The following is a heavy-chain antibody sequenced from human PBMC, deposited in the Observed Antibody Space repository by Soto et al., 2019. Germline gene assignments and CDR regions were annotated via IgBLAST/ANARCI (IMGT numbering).Heavy chain of an antibody. J-gene: IGHJ6*03. CDR3: ARVSLFYGDIVVEEAYMDV. D-gene: IGHD2-15*01. V-gene: IGHV1-8*01. Sequence: ASVKVSCKASGYTFTSYDINWVRQATGQGLEWMGWMNPNSGNTGYAQKFQGRGTMTRNTSISTAYMELSSLRSEDTAVYYCARVSLFYGDIVVEEAYMDVWGKGTTVTVSS. CDR2: MNPNSGNT. CDR1: GYTFTSYD.